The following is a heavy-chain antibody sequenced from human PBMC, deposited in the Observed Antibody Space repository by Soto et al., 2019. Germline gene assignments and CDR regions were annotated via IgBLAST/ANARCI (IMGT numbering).Heavy chain of an antibody. J-gene: IGHJ6*02. Sequence: QVQLVQSGAEVKKPGSSVKVSCQASGGTFSSYAISWVRQAPGQGLEWRGGIIPIFGTANYARKFQGRVTITADESTGTSYMELSSLSSEDTAVYYCARGPSRPPDYYYYYGMDVWGQGTTVTVSS. V-gene: IGHV1-69*01. CDR1: GGTFSSYA. CDR2: IIPIFGTA. CDR3: ARGPSRPPDYYYYYGMDV.